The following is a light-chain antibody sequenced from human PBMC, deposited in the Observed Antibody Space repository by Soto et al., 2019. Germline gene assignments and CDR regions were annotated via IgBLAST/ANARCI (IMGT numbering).Light chain of an antibody. V-gene: IGLV2-14*01. Sequence: QSALTQPASVSGSPGQSITISCTGTSSDVGGYNYVSWYQHHPGKAPKLMIYEVNNRPSGVSNRFSGSKSGNTAPLTISGLQAEDEADYYCSSYTSRTTLNVFGSGTKVTVL. CDR3: SSYTSRTTLNV. CDR2: EVN. J-gene: IGLJ1*01. CDR1: SSDVGGYNY.